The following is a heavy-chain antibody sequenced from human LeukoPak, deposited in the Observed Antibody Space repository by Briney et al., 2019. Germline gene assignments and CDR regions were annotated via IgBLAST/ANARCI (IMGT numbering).Heavy chain of an antibody. CDR2: IYPGDSDT. D-gene: IGHD2-15*01. Sequence: GESLKISCKGSGYSFTSYWIGWVRQMPGKGLEWMGIIYPGDSDTRYSPSFQGQVTILADKSISTAYLQWSSLKASDTAMYYCARQERAPMGGGTIPSYVYWGQGTLVTVSS. J-gene: IGHJ4*02. CDR3: ARQERAPMGGGTIPSYVY. V-gene: IGHV5-51*01. CDR1: GYSFTSYW.